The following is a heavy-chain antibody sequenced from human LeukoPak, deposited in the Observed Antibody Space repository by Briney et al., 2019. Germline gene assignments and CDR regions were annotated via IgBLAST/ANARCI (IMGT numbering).Heavy chain of an antibody. D-gene: IGHD6-6*01. V-gene: IGHV3-33*08. J-gene: IGHJ4*02. CDR2: IWYDGSNK. CDR3: ARDHREGAARTQRLDY. CDR1: GFTFGSYG. Sequence: GGSLRLSCVASGFTFGSYGMHWVRQAPGKGLEWVAVIWYDGSNKYYADSVKGRFTISRDNSKNTLYLQMNSLRAEDTAVYYCARDHREGAARTQRLDYWGQGTLVTVSS.